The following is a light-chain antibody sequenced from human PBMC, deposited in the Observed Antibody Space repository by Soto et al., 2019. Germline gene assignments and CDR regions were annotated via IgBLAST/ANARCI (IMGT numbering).Light chain of an antibody. CDR2: GAS. CDR3: QQYNNWPRT. J-gene: IGKJ1*01. CDR1: QSVSNN. Sequence: EIVLTQSPGTLSLSPGERATLSCRASQSVSNNYLAWYQQKPGQAPRLLIYGASNRATGIPDRFSGSGSGTEFTLTINSLQSDDFAVYYCQQYNNWPRTFGQGTKVDIK. V-gene: IGKV3D-15*01.